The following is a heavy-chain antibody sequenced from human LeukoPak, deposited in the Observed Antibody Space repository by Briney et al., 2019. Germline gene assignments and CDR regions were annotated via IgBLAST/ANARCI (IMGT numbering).Heavy chain of an antibody. J-gene: IGHJ4*02. CDR2: ISSSSSYI. CDR3: ARGEWLGSYFNY. Sequence: GGSLRLSCAASGFTFSSYSMNWVRQAPGKGLEWVSSISSSSSYIYYADSVKGRFTISRDNAKNSLYLQMNSLRAEDTAVYYCARGEWLGSYFNYWGQGTLVTVPS. D-gene: IGHD6-19*01. V-gene: IGHV3-21*01. CDR1: GFTFSSYS.